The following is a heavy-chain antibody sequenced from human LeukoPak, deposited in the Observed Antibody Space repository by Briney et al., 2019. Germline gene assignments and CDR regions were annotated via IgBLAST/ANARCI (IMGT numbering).Heavy chain of an antibody. CDR3: AKDLSPAAA. V-gene: IGHV3-23*01. J-gene: IGHJ5*02. CDR1: GFTVSSNY. CDR2: ISGSGSNT. Sequence: GGSLRLSCAASGFTVSSNYMYWVRQAPGKGLQWVSAISGSGSNTYYADSVKGRFTISRDNSKNTLYLQMNNLRDEDTAVYYCAKDLSPAAAWGQGTLVTVSS. D-gene: IGHD6-25*01.